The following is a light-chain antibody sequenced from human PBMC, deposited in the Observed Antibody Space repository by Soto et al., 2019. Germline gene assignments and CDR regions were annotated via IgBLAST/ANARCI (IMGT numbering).Light chain of an antibody. CDR3: SSYTSSNTLV. CDR1: SSDVGSYNY. Sequence: QSALTQPASVSGSPGQSITISCTGTSSDVGSYNYVSWYQHHPGEAPKLMIYDVSSRPSGVSNRFSGSKSGNTASLTISGLQAEDEADYYRSSYTSSNTLVFGGGTKLTVL. CDR2: DVS. V-gene: IGLV2-14*03. J-gene: IGLJ2*01.